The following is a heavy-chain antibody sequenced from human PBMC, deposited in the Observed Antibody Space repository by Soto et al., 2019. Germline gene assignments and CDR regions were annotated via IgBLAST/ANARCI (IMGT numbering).Heavy chain of an antibody. CDR3: ARALRLAGPLVFDY. CDR1: GFTFSSYG. J-gene: IGHJ4*02. Sequence: GSLRLSCAASGFTFSSYGMHWVRQAPGKGLEWVAVIWYDGSNKYYADSVKGRFTISRDNSKNTLYLQMNSLRAEDTAVYYCARALRLAGPLVFDYWGQGTLVTVSS. V-gene: IGHV3-33*01. CDR2: IWYDGSNK. D-gene: IGHD4-17*01.